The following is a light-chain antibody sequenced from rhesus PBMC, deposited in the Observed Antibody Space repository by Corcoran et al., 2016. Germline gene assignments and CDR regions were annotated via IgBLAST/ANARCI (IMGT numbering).Light chain of an antibody. CDR3: QQCSSSWS. CDR2: KAS. J-gene: IGKJ1*01. V-gene: IGKV1-22*01. CDR1: QSISRW. Sequence: DVQMTQSPSPPPASVGDTVTLTCRASQSISRWLAWYQQKPGKAPELLTYKASTLQSGVPSRFSGSGSGTDFPLTISRLQSEDFATYFCQQCSSSWSFGQGTKVEIE.